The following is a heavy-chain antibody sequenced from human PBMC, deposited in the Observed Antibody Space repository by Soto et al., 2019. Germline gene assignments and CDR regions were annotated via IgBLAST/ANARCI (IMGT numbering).Heavy chain of an antibody. V-gene: IGHV3-33*01. D-gene: IGHD3-16*01. CDR2: IWYGGSNK. Sequence: RLSCAASGFTFSSYGMHWVRQAPGKGLEWVAVIWYGGSNKYYADSVKGRFTISRDNSKNTLYLQMNSLRAEDTAVYYCARDPLLSLFLGESNDYYYYYYRDVWGKGTTVTAPS. CDR1: GFTFSSYG. J-gene: IGHJ6*03. CDR3: ARDPLLSLFLGESNDYYYYYYRDV.